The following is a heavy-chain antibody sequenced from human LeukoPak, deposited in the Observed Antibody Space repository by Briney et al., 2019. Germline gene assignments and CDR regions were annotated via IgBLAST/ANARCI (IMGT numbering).Heavy chain of an antibody. J-gene: IGHJ4*02. D-gene: IGHD4-23*01. V-gene: IGHV3-11*01. Sequence: GGSLRLSCAASGFTFSDYYMSWIRQAPGKGLEWVSYISSSGSTIYYADSVKGRFTISRDNAKNSLYLQMNSLRAEDTAVYYCARDRRVITPAFDYWGQGTLVTVSS. CDR3: ARDRRVITPAFDY. CDR2: ISSSGSTI. CDR1: GFTFSDYY.